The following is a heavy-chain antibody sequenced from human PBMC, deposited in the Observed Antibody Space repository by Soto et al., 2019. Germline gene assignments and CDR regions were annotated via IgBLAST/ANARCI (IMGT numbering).Heavy chain of an antibody. Sequence: ASVKVSCKASGGTFSSYAISWVRQAPGQGLEWMGGIIPIFGTANYAQKFQGRVTITADESTSTAYMELRSLRSDDTAVYYCARNPMVRGVLYGMDVWGQGTTVTVSS. V-gene: IGHV1-69*13. D-gene: IGHD3-10*01. CDR2: IIPIFGTA. CDR3: ARNPMVRGVLYGMDV. CDR1: GGTFSSYA. J-gene: IGHJ6*02.